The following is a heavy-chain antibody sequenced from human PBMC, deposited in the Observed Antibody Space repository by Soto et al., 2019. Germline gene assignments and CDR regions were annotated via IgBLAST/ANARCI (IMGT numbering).Heavy chain of an antibody. CDR3: ARRAQLVADYYGMDV. Sequence: QVQLVQSGAEVKKPGASVKVSCKASGYTFTGYYMHWVRQAPGQGLEWMGWINPNSGGTNYAQKFQGWVTMTRDTTISTAYTELSRRRSDDTAGYYCARRAQLVADYYGMDVWGQGTTVTVSS. CDR2: INPNSGGT. V-gene: IGHV1-2*04. J-gene: IGHJ6*02. D-gene: IGHD2-21*01. CDR1: GYTFTGYY.